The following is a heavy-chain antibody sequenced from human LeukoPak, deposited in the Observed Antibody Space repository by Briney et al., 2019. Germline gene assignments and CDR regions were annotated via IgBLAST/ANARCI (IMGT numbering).Heavy chain of an antibody. Sequence: GGSLRLSCAASGFTLSTYAMSWVRQTPGKGLEWVAATSSSDAGTYHADSVRGRFTISRDNSKNTLYLQMNSLRAEDTAVYYCARGYSSSWRDAFDIWGQGTMVTVSS. V-gene: IGHV3-23*01. CDR3: ARGYSSSWRDAFDI. D-gene: IGHD6-13*01. CDR2: TSSSDAGT. CDR1: GFTLSTYA. J-gene: IGHJ3*02.